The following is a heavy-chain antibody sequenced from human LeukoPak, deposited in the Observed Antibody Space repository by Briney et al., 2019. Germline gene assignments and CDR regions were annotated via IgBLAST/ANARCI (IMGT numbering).Heavy chain of an antibody. Sequence: ASVKVSCKASGYTFTGYYMHWVRQAPGQGLEWMGWINPNSGGTNYAQKFQGRVTMTRDTSISTAYMELSRLRSDDTAVYYCARTMGGYDSNDYWGQGTLVTVSS. V-gene: IGHV1-2*02. CDR2: INPNSGGT. D-gene: IGHD5-12*01. CDR3: ARTMGGYDSNDY. J-gene: IGHJ4*02. CDR1: GYTFTGYY.